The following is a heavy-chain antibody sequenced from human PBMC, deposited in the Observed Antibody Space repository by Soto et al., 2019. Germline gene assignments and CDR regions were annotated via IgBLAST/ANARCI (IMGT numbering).Heavy chain of an antibody. D-gene: IGHD1-26*01. J-gene: IGHJ2*01. CDR1: GFTFSSYG. CDR3: VKDNLNSESYENWYFDL. CDR2: ISFDGNYK. Sequence: QVQLVESGGGVVQPGRSLRLSCVGSGFTFSSYGMHWVRQAPGKGLEWLAVISFDGNYKYHADSVKVRFTISSDNSKHTLFLEMGSLRPEDTAVSYCVKDNLNSESYENWYFDLWGRGTLVTVSS. V-gene: IGHV3-30*18.